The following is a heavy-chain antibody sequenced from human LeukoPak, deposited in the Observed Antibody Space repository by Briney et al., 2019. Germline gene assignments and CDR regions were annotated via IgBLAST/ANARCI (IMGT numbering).Heavy chain of an antibody. V-gene: IGHV3-9*01. D-gene: IGHD6-13*01. CDR3: ARIRTGTSSWPHYFDY. Sequence: GGSLRLSCAASEFTFDDYAMHWVRHAPGKGLEWVSGISWNSGSIGYADSVKGRFTISRDNAKNSLYLQMSSLRAEDTAVYYCARIRTGTSSWPHYFDYWGQGTLVTVSS. J-gene: IGHJ4*02. CDR1: EFTFDDYA. CDR2: ISWNSGSI.